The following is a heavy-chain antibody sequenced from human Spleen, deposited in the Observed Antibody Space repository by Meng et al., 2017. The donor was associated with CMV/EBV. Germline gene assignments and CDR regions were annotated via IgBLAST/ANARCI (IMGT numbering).Heavy chain of an antibody. Sequence: ASVKVSCKASGDTFTGYYMHWVRQAPGQGLEWMGWINPDSGGTSYAQKFQGRVTMTRDTSISTDYMELSRLRSDDTAVYYCASGRGSSWYVHYYGMDVWGQGTTVTVSS. CDR3: ASGRGSSWYVHYYGMDV. CDR1: GDTFTGYY. D-gene: IGHD6-13*01. CDR2: INPDSGGT. J-gene: IGHJ6*02. V-gene: IGHV1-2*02.